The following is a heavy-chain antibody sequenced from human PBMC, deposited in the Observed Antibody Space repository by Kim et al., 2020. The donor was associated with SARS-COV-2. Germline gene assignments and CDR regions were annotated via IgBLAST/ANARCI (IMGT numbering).Heavy chain of an antibody. CDR3: ARDRYCSGISCLFYFDS. V-gene: IGHV3-11*06. J-gene: IGHJ4*02. Sequence: VEGRFTISRDNAKNSLYLQMGSLSAEDTAVYYCARDRYCSGISCLFYFDSWGQGTLVTVSS. D-gene: IGHD2-2*01.